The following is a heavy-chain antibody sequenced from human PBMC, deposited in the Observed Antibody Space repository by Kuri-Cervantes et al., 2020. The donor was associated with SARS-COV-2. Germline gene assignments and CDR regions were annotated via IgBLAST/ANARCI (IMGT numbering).Heavy chain of an antibody. CDR3: SRDAESRCSLDY. V-gene: IGHV4-4*07. J-gene: IGHJ4*02. D-gene: IGHD3-22*01. CDR1: GGSISSYY. Sequence: SETLSLTCTVSGGSISSYYWSWIRQPAGKGLEWIGRIYTSGSTNYNPSLKSRVTMSVDTSKNQFSLKLSSVTAADTAVYYCSRDAESRCSLDYWGQGTLVTVSS. CDR2: IYTSGST.